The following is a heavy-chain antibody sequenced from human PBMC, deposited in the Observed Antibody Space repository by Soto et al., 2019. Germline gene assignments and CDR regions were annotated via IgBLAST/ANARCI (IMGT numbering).Heavy chain of an antibody. Sequence: QVQLVQSGAEVKRPGSSVKVSCKASGGTFNSYTISWVRQAPGQGLEWMGRIIPVLDVATNAQKFQGRIMITADKSTRTADLKPSSLTSEDTAVYFCASGEASGYEFPSRKSLDYWCQGTLVTVPS. CDR2: IIPVLDVA. CDR3: ASGEASGYEFPSRKSLDY. CDR1: GGTFNSYT. V-gene: IGHV1-69*02. J-gene: IGHJ4*02. D-gene: IGHD5-12*01.